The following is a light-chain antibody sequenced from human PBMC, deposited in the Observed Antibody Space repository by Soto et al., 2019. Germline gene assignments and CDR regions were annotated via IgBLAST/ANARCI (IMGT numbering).Light chain of an antibody. V-gene: IGKV1-39*01. CDR1: EGVSAY. Sequence: DIQMTQSPSSLAASVGDRVTITCRAREGVSAYLLWYQQTQGRAPKLLIYDASNLGSGVHSRFSGSGSGTNSTLSISSLQPEDFATYYCHQSYRTPHTFGQGTKLET. CDR3: HQSYRTPHT. CDR2: DAS. J-gene: IGKJ2*01.